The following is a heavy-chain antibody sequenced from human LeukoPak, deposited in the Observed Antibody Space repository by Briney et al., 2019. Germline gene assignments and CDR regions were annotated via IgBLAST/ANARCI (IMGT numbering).Heavy chain of an antibody. V-gene: IGHV3-74*01. D-gene: IGHD2/OR15-2a*01. J-gene: IGHJ5*02. Sequence: GGSLRLPCAASGFTFSTYWMHWVRQAPGKGLVWVSRINGDGSTTNHADSVKGRFTISRDNAKSTLYLQVNSLRVEDAAVYYCARVVLSGAYQIDLWGQGTLVTVSS. CDR3: ARVVLSGAYQIDL. CDR2: INGDGSTT. CDR1: GFTFSTYW.